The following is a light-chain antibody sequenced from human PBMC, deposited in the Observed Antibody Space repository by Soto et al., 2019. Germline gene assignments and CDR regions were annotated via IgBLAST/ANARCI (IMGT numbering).Light chain of an antibody. V-gene: IGLV1-40*01. Sequence: QSELRRAPSVSGAPGQRVPIYCTGSSSNIGAGYDVHWYQQLPGTAPKLLIYGNSNRPSGVPDRFSGSKSGTSASLAITGLQAEDEADYYCQSYDSSLSGYVFGTGTKVTVL. CDR1: SSNIGAGYD. J-gene: IGLJ1*01. CDR3: QSYDSSLSGYV. CDR2: GNS.